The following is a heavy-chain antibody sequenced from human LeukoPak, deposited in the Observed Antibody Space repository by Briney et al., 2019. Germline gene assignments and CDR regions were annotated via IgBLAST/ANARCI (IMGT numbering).Heavy chain of an antibody. CDR2: ISAYNGNT. J-gene: IGHJ6*03. CDR1: GYTFTSYG. V-gene: IGHV1-18*01. CDR3: ARVKYYGSVSYSGDLLRYYYYYMDV. D-gene: IGHD3-10*01. Sequence: ASVKVSCKASGYTFTSYGISWVRQAPGQGLEWMGWISAYNGNTNYAQKLQGRVTMTTDTSTSTAYMELRSLRSDDTAVYYCARVKYYGSVSYSGDLLRYYYYYMDVWGKGTTVTISS.